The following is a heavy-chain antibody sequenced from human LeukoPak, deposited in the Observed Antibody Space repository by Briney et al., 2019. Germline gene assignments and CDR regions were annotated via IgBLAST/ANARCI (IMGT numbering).Heavy chain of an antibody. D-gene: IGHD4-17*01. V-gene: IGHV3-23*01. J-gene: IGHJ4*02. CDR3: AKDVFGHYQTCFDY. CDR2: ISGSGCST. CDR1: GFTFSSYD. Sequence: GVSLRLSCAASGFTFSSYDMSWVRQAPGKGLEWVSAISGSGCSTYYAESVKGRFTISRDISKHTLYLQMQSVIAEGRAVYQCAKDVFGHYQTCFDYWGQGTLVTVSS.